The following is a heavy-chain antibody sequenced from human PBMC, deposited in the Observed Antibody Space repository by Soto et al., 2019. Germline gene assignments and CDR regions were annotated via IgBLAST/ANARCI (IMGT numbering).Heavy chain of an antibody. CDR3: TKSRRSVLMVYGFGGMDV. CDR1: GFSVIDYA. V-gene: IGHV3-23*01. Sequence: LRLSCAAAGFSVIDYAMSWVRQAPGKGLEWVSSISGSGDGTYYGDSVKGRFTLSRDTSQKTLYLQMNNLRGEDTAVYFCTKSRRSVLMVYGFGGMDVWGRGTTVTVSS. CDR2: ISGSGDGT. J-gene: IGHJ6*02. D-gene: IGHD2-8*01.